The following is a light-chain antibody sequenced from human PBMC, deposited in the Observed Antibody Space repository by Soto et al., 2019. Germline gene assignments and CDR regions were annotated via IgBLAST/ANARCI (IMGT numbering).Light chain of an antibody. CDR1: QSISNW. CDR2: KAS. J-gene: IGKJ4*01. CDR3: QQYDSYPV. Sequence: DVQMTQSPSTLSASVGDRVTVTCRASQSISNWLAWYQHKPGKAPKLLIYKASTLESGVPSRFSGSGSGTEFTLTISSQQPDDFATYYCQQYDSYPVFGGGTKVESK. V-gene: IGKV1-5*03.